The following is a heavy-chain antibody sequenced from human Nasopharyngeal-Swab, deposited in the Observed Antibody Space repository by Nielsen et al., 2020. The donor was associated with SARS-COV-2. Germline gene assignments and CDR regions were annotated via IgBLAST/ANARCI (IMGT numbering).Heavy chain of an antibody. V-gene: IGHV3-30-3*01. Sequence: GGSLRLSCAASGFTFSSYAMHWVRQAPGKGLEWVAVISYDGSNKYYADSVKGRFTISRDNSKNTLYLQMNGLRAEDTAVYYCAREKWELGGFDYWGQGTLVTVSS. D-gene: IGHD1-26*01. CDR2: ISYDGSNK. CDR3: AREKWELGGFDY. CDR1: GFTFSSYA. J-gene: IGHJ4*02.